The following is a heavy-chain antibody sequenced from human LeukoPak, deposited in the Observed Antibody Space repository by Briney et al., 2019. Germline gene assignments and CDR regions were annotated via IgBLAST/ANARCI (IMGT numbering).Heavy chain of an antibody. CDR1: GFTFSSYE. D-gene: IGHD6-13*01. CDR2: ISSSGSTI. V-gene: IGHV3-48*03. CDR3: AREKDIAAAGTYYYYGMDV. Sequence: GSLRLSCAASGFTFSSYEMNWVRQAPGKGLEWVSYISSSGSTIYYADSVKGRFTISRDNAKNSLYLQMNSLRAEDTAVYYCAREKDIAAAGTYYYYGMDVWGQGTTVTVSS. J-gene: IGHJ6*02.